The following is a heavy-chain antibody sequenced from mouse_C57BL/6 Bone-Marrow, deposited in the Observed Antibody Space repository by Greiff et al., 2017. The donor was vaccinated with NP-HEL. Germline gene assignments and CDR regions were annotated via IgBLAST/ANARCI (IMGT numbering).Heavy chain of an antibody. CDR1: GFTFSDYY. CDR3: ARGLKNYYAMDY. Sequence: EVQVVESEGGLVQPGSSMKLSCTASGFTFSDYYMAWVRQVPEKGLEWVANINYDGSSTYYLHSLKSRFIISRDNAKNILYLQMSSLKSEDTATYYCARGLKNYYAMDYWGQGTSVTVSS. D-gene: IGHD1-3*01. CDR2: INYDGSST. J-gene: IGHJ4*01. V-gene: IGHV5-16*01.